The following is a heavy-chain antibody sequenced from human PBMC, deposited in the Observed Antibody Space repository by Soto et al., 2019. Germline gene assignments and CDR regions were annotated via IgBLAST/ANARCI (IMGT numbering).Heavy chain of an antibody. V-gene: IGHV2-26*01. J-gene: IGHJ6*02. CDR2: IFSNDEK. Sequence: QVTLKESGPVLVKPTETLTLTCTVSGFSLSNARMGVSWIRQPPGKALEWLAHIFSNDEKSYSTSLKSRLTISKDTYKSQVVLTMTNMDPVDTATYYCARTDYCGGDCYVSRYYYYGMDVWGQGTTVTVSS. CDR1: GFSLSNARMG. D-gene: IGHD2-21*02. CDR3: ARTDYCGGDCYVSRYYYYGMDV.